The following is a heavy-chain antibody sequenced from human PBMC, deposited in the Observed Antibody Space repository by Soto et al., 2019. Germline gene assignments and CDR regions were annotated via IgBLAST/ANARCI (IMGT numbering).Heavy chain of an antibody. CDR2: IKMDASEK. V-gene: IGHV3-7*01. D-gene: IGHD3-10*01. CDR3: ARDSGYGSAASVNHYLDY. CDR1: GFTFGSYW. J-gene: IGHJ4*01. Sequence: GGSLRLSCAASGFTFGSYWMSWVRQAPGKGLERLATIKMDASEKKYVYSVKGRFTMSRDNAKNSLYLHMDSLRAEDTAVSYCARDSGYGSAASVNHYLDYWDHGTLVTVSS.